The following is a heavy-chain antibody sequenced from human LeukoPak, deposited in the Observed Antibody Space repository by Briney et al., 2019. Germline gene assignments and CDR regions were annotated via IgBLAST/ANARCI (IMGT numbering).Heavy chain of an antibody. J-gene: IGHJ4*02. CDR2: ISHDGSNK. V-gene: IGHV3-30-3*01. Sequence: GRSLRLSCAASGFTFSSYAMHWVRQAPGKGLEWVAVISHDGSNKYYADSVKGRFTISRDNSKNTLYLQMNSLRAEDTAVYYCARAPLGGIVVVPAATVDYWGQGTLVTVSS. CDR1: GFTFSSYA. CDR3: ARAPLGGIVVVPAATVDY. D-gene: IGHD2-2*01.